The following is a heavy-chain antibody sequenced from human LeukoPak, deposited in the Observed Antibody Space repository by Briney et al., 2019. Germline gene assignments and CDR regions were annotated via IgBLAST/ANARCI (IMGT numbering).Heavy chain of an antibody. CDR3: ARGGYSGTYRGPFDF. J-gene: IGHJ4*02. CDR2: ISYDGSIK. Sequence: PGGSLRLSCAAFGFTFSSYGLQWVRQAPGKGLEWVALISYDGSIKYYADSVKGRITISRDNSKNTVFLQMNSLRADDTAIYYCARGGYSGTYRGPFDFWGQGTLVTVSS. D-gene: IGHD1-26*01. V-gene: IGHV3-30*03. CDR1: GFTFSSYG.